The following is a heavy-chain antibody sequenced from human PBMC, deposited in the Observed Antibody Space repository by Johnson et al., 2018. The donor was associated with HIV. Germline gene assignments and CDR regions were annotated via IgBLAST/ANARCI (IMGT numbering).Heavy chain of an antibody. V-gene: IGHV3-30*04. D-gene: IGHD4-17*01. CDR1: GFTFSSYA. J-gene: IGHJ3*02. CDR3: AKDQGTVPRRDDAFDI. CDR2: ISYDGSNK. Sequence: VQVVESGGGVVQPGRSLRLSCAASGFTFSSYAMHWVRQAPGKGLEWVAVISYDGSNKYYADSVKGRFTISRDNSKNTLYLQMNSLRAEDTAVYYCAKDQGTVPRRDDAFDIWGQGTVVTVSS.